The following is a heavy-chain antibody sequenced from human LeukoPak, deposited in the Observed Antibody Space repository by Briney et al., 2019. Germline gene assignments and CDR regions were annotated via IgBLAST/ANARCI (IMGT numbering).Heavy chain of an antibody. Sequence: PGGSLRLSCAASGFSFSSYAVSWVRQAPGKGLEWVANIKQDGGEKYYVDSVKGRFTISRDNAKNSLYLQMNSLRPEDTAVYYCAGRGDGNLYYFDHWGQGTLVTASS. D-gene: IGHD5-24*01. CDR1: GFSFSSYA. J-gene: IGHJ4*02. CDR2: IKQDGGEK. CDR3: AGRGDGNLYYFDH. V-gene: IGHV3-7*04.